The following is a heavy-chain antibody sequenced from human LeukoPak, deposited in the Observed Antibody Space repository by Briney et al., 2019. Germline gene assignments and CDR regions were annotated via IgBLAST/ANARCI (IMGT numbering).Heavy chain of an antibody. D-gene: IGHD3-9*01. J-gene: IGHJ4*02. CDR2: ISGRSDNT. CDR3: AKWGDYDVLTGYYVSDF. CDR1: GFIFSNYA. Sequence: GASLRLSCAASGFIFSNYAMYWVRQAPGKGLEWVSAISGRSDNTYYADSVKGRFTLSRDSSKNTLYLQMNSLRADDTAVYYCAKWGDYDVLTGYYVSDFWGQGTLVTVSS. V-gene: IGHV3-23*01.